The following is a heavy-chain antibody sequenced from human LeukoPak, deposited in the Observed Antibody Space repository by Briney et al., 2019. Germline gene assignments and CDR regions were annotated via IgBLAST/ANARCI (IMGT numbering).Heavy chain of an antibody. V-gene: IGHV1-2*02. Sequence: ASVKVSCKASGYTFTSHYLHWVRQAPGQGLEWMGWINPTSGGTNYLQKFQGRVVMTRDTSIGTVYMELSSLTSGDTAVYFCARSRSFSGYGAFGPRGQGTLVTVSS. CDR2: INPTSGGT. CDR1: GYTFTSHY. CDR3: ARSRSFSGYGAFGP. D-gene: IGHD5-12*01. J-gene: IGHJ5*02.